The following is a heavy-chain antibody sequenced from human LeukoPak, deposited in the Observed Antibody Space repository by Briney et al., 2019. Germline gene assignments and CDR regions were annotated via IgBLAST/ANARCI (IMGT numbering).Heavy chain of an antibody. Sequence: GGSVRLSCAASGFTFTSYWMTWVRQAPGKGLEGGAGIKQDGSEKYYVDAVRGRFTISRDNPKNALYGQMNSLRAEDTAVYYCTRVTLRSFDIWGQGTMVPVSS. CDR3: TRVTLRSFDI. CDR1: GFTFTSYW. D-gene: IGHD4-23*01. V-gene: IGHV3-7*04. CDR2: IKQDGSEK. J-gene: IGHJ3*02.